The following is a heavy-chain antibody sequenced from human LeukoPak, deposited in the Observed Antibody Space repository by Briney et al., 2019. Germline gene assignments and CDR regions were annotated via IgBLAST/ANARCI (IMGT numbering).Heavy chain of an antibody. V-gene: IGHV3-7*01. CDR3: ARDRTIAKAGMGYYYYMDV. CDR1: GFTFSSYW. Sequence: GGSLRLSCAASGFTFSSYWMRWVRQAPGKGLEWVANIKQDGSEKYYVDSVKGRFTISRDNAKNSLYLQMNSLRAEDTAVYYCARDRTIAKAGMGYYYYMDVWGKGTTVTVSS. CDR2: IKQDGSEK. D-gene: IGHD6-19*01. J-gene: IGHJ6*03.